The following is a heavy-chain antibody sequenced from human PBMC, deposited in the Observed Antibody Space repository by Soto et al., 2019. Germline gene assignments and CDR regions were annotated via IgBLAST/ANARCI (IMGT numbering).Heavy chain of an antibody. CDR3: ARHFAITIFGVVLDY. V-gene: IGHV2-5*01. J-gene: IGHJ4*02. Sequence: SGPTLVNPTQTLTLTCTFSGFSLSTSGVGVGWIRQPPGKALEWLALIYWNDDKRYSPSLKSRLTITKDTSKNQVVLTMTNVDPVDTATYYCARHFAITIFGVVLDYWGQGTLVTVSS. CDR2: IYWNDDK. CDR1: GFSLSTSGVG. D-gene: IGHD3-3*01.